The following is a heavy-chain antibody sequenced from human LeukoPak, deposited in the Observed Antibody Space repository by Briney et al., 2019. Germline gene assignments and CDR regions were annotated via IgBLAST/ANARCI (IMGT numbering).Heavy chain of an antibody. J-gene: IGHJ6*02. D-gene: IGHD4-23*01. V-gene: IGHV1-18*01. CDR3: ARVLTFSVVRYYYYGMDV. CDR1: GYTFTSYG. Sequence: ASVKVSCKASGYTFTSYGISWVRQAPGQGLEWMGWISAYNGNTNYAQKLLGRVTMTTDTSTSTAYMELRSLRSDDTAVYYCARVLTFSVVRYYYYGMDVWGQGTTVTVSS. CDR2: ISAYNGNT.